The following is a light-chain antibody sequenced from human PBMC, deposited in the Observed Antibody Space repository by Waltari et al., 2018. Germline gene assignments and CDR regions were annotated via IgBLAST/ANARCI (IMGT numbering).Light chain of an antibody. CDR2: AAS. V-gene: IGKV1-9*01. Sequence: DIQLTQSPSFLSASVGDRVTLTCRARQGISSYLAWYQQKPGKAPKLLIYAASTLQSGVPSRFSGSGSGTEFTLTISSLQPEDFATYYCQQLNSYFGQGTRLEIK. CDR1: QGISSY. J-gene: IGKJ5*01. CDR3: QQLNSY.